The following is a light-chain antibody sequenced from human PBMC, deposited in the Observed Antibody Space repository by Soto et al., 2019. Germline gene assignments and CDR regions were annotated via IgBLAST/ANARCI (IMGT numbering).Light chain of an antibody. J-gene: IGKJ4*02. CDR2: DAS. V-gene: IGKV3-11*01. CDR1: QSVSSY. CDR3: QQYGSSGT. Sequence: IVLTQSPATLALSPGGSATLSCRASQSVSSYLAWYQQKPGQAPRLLIYDASNRATGMPARFSSSGSGTDFTLTISRLQPEDFAVYYCQQYGSSGTVGTGAKGEIK.